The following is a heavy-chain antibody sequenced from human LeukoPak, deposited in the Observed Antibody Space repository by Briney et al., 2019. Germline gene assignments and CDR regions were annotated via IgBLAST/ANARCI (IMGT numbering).Heavy chain of an antibody. CDR2: VSHSGSS. J-gene: IGHJ5*02. Sequence: SETLSLTCAVYGGPFRGFFWSWIRQAPGKGLEWIGEVSHSGSSNYNPSLKSRINISLDTSKSQFSLRLTSVTAADTAEYYCARGIFYGGRNQYIWLDLWGQGTLVTVSS. V-gene: IGHV4-34*01. D-gene: IGHD4-23*01. CDR3: ARGIFYGGRNQYIWLDL. CDR1: GGPFRGFF.